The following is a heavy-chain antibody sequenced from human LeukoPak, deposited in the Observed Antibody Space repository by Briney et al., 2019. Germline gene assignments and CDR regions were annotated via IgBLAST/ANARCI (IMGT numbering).Heavy chain of an antibody. J-gene: IGHJ4*02. D-gene: IGHD1-1*01. CDR1: GFTFSSYG. V-gene: IGHV3-23*01. CDR3: AKEGRGNAVDY. CDR2: ISGSSGGT. Sequence: GGSLRLSCAASGFTFSSYGMSWVRQAPGKGLEWVSSISGSSGGTYYADSVKGRFTISRDNSKDTLYLQMNSLRAEDTAVYYCAKEGRGNAVDYWGQGTLVTVSS.